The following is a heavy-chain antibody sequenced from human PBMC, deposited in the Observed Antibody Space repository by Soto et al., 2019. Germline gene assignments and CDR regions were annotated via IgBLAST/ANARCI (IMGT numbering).Heavy chain of an antibody. V-gene: IGHV1-46*03. CDR1: GYTFTIYY. Sequence: GASVKVSCKASGYTFTIYYRHWVRQAPGQGLEWMGIINPSGGSTSYAQKFQGRVTMTRDTSTSTVYMELSSLRSEDTAVYYCARDGGCSGGSCYSVSDPLDPWGQGTLVTVSS. D-gene: IGHD2-15*01. J-gene: IGHJ5*02. CDR3: ARDGGCSGGSCYSVSDPLDP. CDR2: INPSGGST.